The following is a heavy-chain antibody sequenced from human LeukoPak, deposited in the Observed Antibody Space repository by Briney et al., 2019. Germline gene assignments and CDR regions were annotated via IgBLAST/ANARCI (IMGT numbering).Heavy chain of an antibody. V-gene: IGHV5-51*01. CDR1: GYSFTSYW. Sequence: KPGESLKISCKGSGYSFTSYWIGWVRQMPGKGLEWMGIIYPGDSDTRYSPSFQGQVTISADKSISTAYLQWSSLKASDTAMYYCARQAMTRYDILTGYPPVAFDIWGQGTMVTVSS. J-gene: IGHJ3*02. CDR2: IYPGDSDT. D-gene: IGHD3-9*01. CDR3: ARQAMTRYDILTGYPPVAFDI.